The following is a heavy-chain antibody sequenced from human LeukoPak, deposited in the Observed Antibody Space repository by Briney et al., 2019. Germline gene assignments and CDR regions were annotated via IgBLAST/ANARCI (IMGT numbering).Heavy chain of an antibody. D-gene: IGHD2-15*01. J-gene: IGHJ4*02. CDR1: DYSISSGYY. CDR2: IFQSGHT. V-gene: IGHV4-38-2*02. Sequence: PSETLSLTCTVSDYSISSGYYWGWIRQPPGKGLEWTGSIFQSGHTYYSPSLKSRVTISVDTSNNRFSLSLSAVTAADTATYYCARDTRTAQGFDYWGQGILVTVSS. CDR3: ARDTRTAQGFDY.